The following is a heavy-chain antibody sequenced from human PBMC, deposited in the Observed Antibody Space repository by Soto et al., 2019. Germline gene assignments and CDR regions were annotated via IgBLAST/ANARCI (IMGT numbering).Heavy chain of an antibody. CDR3: TTDRPFTGGGLIVT. CDR1: GATFSNLW. V-gene: IGHV3-15*01. J-gene: IGHJ3*01. Sequence: EVQLVESGGGLIKPGGSVRLSCVVSGATFSNLWMTWVRQAPGKGLEWVGRIKSNVNGGTRDYAAPVKGRFTISRDDPQEAVFLEMNGLKTEDTGVYYCTTDRPFTGGGLIVTWGQGTMVTVSS. D-gene: IGHD3-16*02. CDR2: IKSNVNGGTR.